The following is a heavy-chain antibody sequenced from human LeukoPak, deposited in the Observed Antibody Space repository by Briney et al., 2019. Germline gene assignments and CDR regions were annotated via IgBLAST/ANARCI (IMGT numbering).Heavy chain of an antibody. CDR3: VRSPAYCGGDCHFDY. Sequence: GGSLRLSCAASGFTVSSNYMSWVRQAPGKGLEWVSVIYSGGSTYYADSVKGRFTISRDNSKNTLYLQMNSLRAEDTAVYYCVRSPAYCGGDCHFDYWGQGTLVAVSS. J-gene: IGHJ4*02. CDR2: IYSGGST. CDR1: GFTVSSNY. V-gene: IGHV3-53*01. D-gene: IGHD2-21*02.